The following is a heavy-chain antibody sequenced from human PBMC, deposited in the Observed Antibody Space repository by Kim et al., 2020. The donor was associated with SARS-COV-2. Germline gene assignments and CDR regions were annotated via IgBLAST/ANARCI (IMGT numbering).Heavy chain of an antibody. CDR2: IYYSGST. J-gene: IGHJ6*02. D-gene: IGHD3-3*01. CDR1: GGSISSSSYY. Sequence: SETLSLTCTVSGGSISSSSYYWGWIRQPPGKGLEWIGSIYYSGSTYYNPSLKSRVTISVDTSKNQFSLKLSSVTAADTAVYYCARHIPLDRFLEWLSIDYYGMDVWGQGTTVTVSS. V-gene: IGHV4-39*01. CDR3: ARHIPLDRFLEWLSIDYYGMDV.